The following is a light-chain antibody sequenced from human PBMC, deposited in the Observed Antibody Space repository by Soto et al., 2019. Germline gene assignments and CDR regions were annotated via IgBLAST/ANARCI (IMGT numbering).Light chain of an antibody. CDR1: SGHSNYA. J-gene: IGLJ3*02. Sequence: QSVLTQSTSASASLGASVNLTCTLSSGHSNYAIAWHQQQPEKGPRYFMNVNSDGSHTKGVGIPDRFSGSSSGADRYLTISSLQSEDEADYYCQTWGTGIPVFGGGTKVTVL. V-gene: IGLV4-69*02. CDR3: QTWGTGIPV. CDR2: VNSDGSH.